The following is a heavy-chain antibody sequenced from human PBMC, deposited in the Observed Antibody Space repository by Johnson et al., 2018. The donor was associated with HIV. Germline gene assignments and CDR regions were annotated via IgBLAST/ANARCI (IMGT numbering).Heavy chain of an antibody. V-gene: IGHV3-13*01. D-gene: IGHD7-27*01. Sequence: EVQLVESGGGLVQPGGSLRLSCAASAFTFSSYAMSWVRQAPGTGLEWVSAIGTAGDTYYPGPVKGRFTIARENAKNSLYLQMNSLRAGNTAVYYCARGGVTGEDHAFDIWGQGTMVTVSS. CDR1: AFTFSSYA. CDR2: IGTAGDT. CDR3: ARGGVTGEDHAFDI. J-gene: IGHJ3*02.